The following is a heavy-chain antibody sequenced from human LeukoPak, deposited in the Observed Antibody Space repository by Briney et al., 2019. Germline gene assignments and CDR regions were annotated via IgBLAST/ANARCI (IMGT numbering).Heavy chain of an antibody. V-gene: IGHV4-59*01. J-gene: IGHJ4*02. CDR2: IYYSGST. D-gene: IGHD3-10*01. CDR3: ARSPYDYGSGPPDY. CDR1: GGSISSYY. Sequence: PSETLSLTCTVSGGSISSYYWSWIRQPPGKGLEWIGYIYYSGSTNYNPSLKSRVTISVDTSKNQFYLKLSSVTAADTAVYYCARSPYDYGSGPPDYWGQGTLVTVSS.